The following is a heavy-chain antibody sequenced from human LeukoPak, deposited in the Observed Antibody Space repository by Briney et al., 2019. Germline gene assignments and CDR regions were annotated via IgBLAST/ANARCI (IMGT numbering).Heavy chain of an antibody. CDR1: GYSISSGYY. D-gene: IGHD5-18*01. CDR2: IYHSGST. V-gene: IGHV4-38-2*01. CDR3: ASTAALDGYSYGYAFDY. J-gene: IGHJ4*02. Sequence: PSETLSLTCAVSGYSISSGYYRGWIRQPPGKGLEWIGSIYHSGSTYYNPSLKSRVTISVDTSKNQFSLKLSSVTAADTAVYYCASTAALDGYSYGYAFDYWGQGTLVTVSS.